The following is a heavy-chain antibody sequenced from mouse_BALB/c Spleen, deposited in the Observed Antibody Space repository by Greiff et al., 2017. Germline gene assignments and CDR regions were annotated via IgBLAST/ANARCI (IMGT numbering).Heavy chain of an antibody. D-gene: IGHD4-1*01. CDR3: ARLANWDAMDY. CDR2: INPNNGGT. V-gene: IGHV1-18*01. CDR1: GYTFTDYN. Sequence: VQLQQSGPELVKPGASVKIPCKASGYTFTDYNMDWVKQSHGKSLEWIGDINPNNGGTIYNQKFKGKATLTVDKSSSTAYMELRSLTSEDTAVYYCARLANWDAMDYWGQGTSVTVSS. J-gene: IGHJ4*01.